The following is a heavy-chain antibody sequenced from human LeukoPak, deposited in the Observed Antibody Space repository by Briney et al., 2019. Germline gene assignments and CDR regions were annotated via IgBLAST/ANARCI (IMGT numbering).Heavy chain of an antibody. CDR2: INHSGST. CDR1: GGSFSGYY. V-gene: IGHV4-34*01. Sequence: SETLSLTCAVYGGSFSGYYWSWIRQPPGKGLEWIGEINHSGSTNYNPSLKSRVTISVDTSKNQFSLKLSSVTAADTAVYFCARGLEYSSSTNWFDPWGQGTLVIVSS. CDR3: ARGLEYSSSTNWFDP. J-gene: IGHJ5*02. D-gene: IGHD6-6*01.